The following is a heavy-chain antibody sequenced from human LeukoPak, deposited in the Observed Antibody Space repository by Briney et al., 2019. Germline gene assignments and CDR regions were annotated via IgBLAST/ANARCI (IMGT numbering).Heavy chain of an antibody. J-gene: IGHJ4*02. CDR2: IYYSGST. D-gene: IGHD6-6*01. CDR3: ARGTHSSSPIPLDY. CDR1: GGSITISSYY. V-gene: IGHV4-61*01. Sequence: SETLSLTCTVSGGSITISSYYWSWIRQPPGKGLEWIGYIYYSGSTNYNPSLKSRVTISVDTSKNQFSLKVNSVTAADTAVYYCARGTHSSSPIPLDYWGQGTLVTVSS.